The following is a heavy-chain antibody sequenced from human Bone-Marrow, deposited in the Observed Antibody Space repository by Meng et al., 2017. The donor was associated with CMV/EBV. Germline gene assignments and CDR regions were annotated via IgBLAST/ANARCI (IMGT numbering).Heavy chain of an antibody. J-gene: IGHJ4*02. CDR3: ASEHKGGYSSGWYPDY. CDR1: GYTFTSYD. D-gene: IGHD6-19*01. Sequence: ASVKVSCKASGYTFTSYDINWVRQATGQGLEWMGWINPNSGGTNYAQKFQGRVTMTRDTSISTAYMELSRLRSDDTAVYYCASEHKGGYSSGWYPDYWGQGTLVTVSS. CDR2: INPNSGGT. V-gene: IGHV1-2*02.